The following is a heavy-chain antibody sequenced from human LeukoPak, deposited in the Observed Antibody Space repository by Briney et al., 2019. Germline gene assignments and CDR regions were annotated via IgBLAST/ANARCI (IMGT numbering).Heavy chain of an antibody. Sequence: PSETLSLTCAVYGGSFSGYCWSWIRQPPGKGLEWIGEINHSGSTNYNPSLKSRVTISVDTSKNQFSLKLSSVTAADTAVYYCARGRRYSPVLGVNYYYGMDVWGQGTTVTVSS. V-gene: IGHV4-34*01. CDR1: GGSFSGYC. CDR3: ARGRRYSPVLGVNYYYGMDV. D-gene: IGHD5-18*01. J-gene: IGHJ6*02. CDR2: INHSGST.